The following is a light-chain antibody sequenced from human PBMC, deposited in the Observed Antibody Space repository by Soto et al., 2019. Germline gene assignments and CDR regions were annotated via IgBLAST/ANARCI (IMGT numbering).Light chain of an antibody. CDR2: GAS. J-gene: IGKJ1*01. CDR1: QSVSSN. CDR3: QQYNNWPRT. V-gene: IGKV3-15*01. Sequence: EIVMTQSPATLSVSPGERATLSCRASQSVSSNLAWYQQKPGQAPRLLIYGASTRATGFPARFSGSGSETEFTFTISSLQSEDSAVYYCQQYNNWPRTFGQGTKV.